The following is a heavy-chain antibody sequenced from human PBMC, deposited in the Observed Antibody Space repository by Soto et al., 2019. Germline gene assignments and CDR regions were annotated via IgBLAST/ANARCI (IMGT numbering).Heavy chain of an antibody. CDR2: TYYRSKWYN. Sequence: QVQLQQSGPGLVKPSQTLSLTCAISGDSVSNNSATWNWIRQSPSRGLEWLGRTYYRSKWYNDYAVSVKSRININADTSKNQFSLQLNSVTPEDTALYYCARDTLAVAGSIDYWGQGTLVTVSS. J-gene: IGHJ4*02. CDR1: GDSVSNNSAT. V-gene: IGHV6-1*01. CDR3: ARDTLAVAGSIDY. D-gene: IGHD6-19*01.